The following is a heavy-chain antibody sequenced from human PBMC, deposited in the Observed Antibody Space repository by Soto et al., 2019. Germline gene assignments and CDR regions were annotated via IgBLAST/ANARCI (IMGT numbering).Heavy chain of an antibody. CDR3: AKDIATNAPLYYFDY. CDR2: ISWNSGSI. Sequence: PGGSLRLSCAASGFTFDDYAMHWVRQAPGKGLEWVSGISWNSGSIGYADSVKGRFTISRDNAKNSLYLQMNSPRAEDTALYYCAKDIATNAPLYYFDYWGQGTLVTVSS. V-gene: IGHV3-9*01. CDR1: GFTFDDYA. J-gene: IGHJ4*02.